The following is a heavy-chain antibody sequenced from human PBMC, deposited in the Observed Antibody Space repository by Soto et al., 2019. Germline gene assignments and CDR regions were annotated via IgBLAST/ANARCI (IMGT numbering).Heavy chain of an antibody. V-gene: IGHV3-23*01. CDR2: ISGSGGST. CDR3: AKEGRITMIVVVITTTYYFDY. CDR1: GFIFISYA. J-gene: IGHJ4*02. D-gene: IGHD3-22*01. Sequence: GGALRVSCAASGFIFISYAMSWVRQAPWKGLEWVSAISGSGGSTYYADSVKGRFTISRDNSKNTLYLQMNSLRAEDTAVYYCAKEGRITMIVVVITTTYYFDYWGQGTLVTVSS.